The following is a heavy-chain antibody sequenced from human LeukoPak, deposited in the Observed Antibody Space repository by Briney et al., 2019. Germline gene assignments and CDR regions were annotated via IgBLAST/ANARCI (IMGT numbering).Heavy chain of an antibody. CDR2: ISAYNGNT. CDR1: GGTFSSYA. CDR3: ARGGAYDFWSGHQDNWFDP. D-gene: IGHD3-3*01. Sequence: ASVKVSCKASGGTFSSYAISWVRQAPGQGLEWMGWISAYNGNTNYAQKLQGRVTMTTDTSTSTAYMELRSLRSDDTAVYYCARGGAYDFWSGHQDNWFDPWGQGTLVTVSS. V-gene: IGHV1-18*01. J-gene: IGHJ5*02.